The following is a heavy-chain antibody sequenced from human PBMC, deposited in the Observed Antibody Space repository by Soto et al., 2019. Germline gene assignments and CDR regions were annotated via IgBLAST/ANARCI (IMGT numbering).Heavy chain of an antibody. Sequence: GGSLRLSCAASGFTFSSYSMNWVRQAPGKGLEWISYISTTSSSIYYADSVKGRFTISRDNAKDSLFLQMNSLRDEDTAVYYCARKGVAFDYWGQGALVTVSS. D-gene: IGHD3-3*01. CDR2: ISTTSSSI. CDR1: GFTFSSYS. V-gene: IGHV3-48*02. CDR3: ARKGVAFDY. J-gene: IGHJ4*02.